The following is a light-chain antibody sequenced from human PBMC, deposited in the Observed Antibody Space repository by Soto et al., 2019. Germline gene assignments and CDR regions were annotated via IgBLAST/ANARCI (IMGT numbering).Light chain of an antibody. CDR2: DVS. Sequence: QSALTQPASVSGSPGQSITISCTGTTSDVGRYNYVSWYQQHPGKAPKLIIYDVSNRPSGVSNRFSGSKSGNTASLTISGLQAEDEADYYCNSYTSSSPYVFGTGTKSPS. J-gene: IGLJ1*01. CDR3: NSYTSSSPYV. CDR1: TSDVGRYNY. V-gene: IGLV2-14*01.